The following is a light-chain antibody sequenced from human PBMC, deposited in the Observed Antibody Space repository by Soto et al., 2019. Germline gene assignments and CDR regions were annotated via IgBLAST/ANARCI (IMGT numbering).Light chain of an antibody. CDR1: QSVGTS. CDR2: DAS. J-gene: IGKJ1*01. V-gene: IGKV3-11*01. CDR3: QQSSNWPPWT. Sequence: EIVLTQSPATLSLSPGERATFSCKASQSVGTSLAWFQQKPGQAPRLLIYDASNRATGIPARFSGSGSGTDFTLTTSRLQPEDTAIYYCQQSSNWPPWTFGQGTRVEI.